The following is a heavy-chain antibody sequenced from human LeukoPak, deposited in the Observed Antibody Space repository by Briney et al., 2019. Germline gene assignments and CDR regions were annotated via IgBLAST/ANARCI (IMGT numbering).Heavy chain of an antibody. Sequence: GGSLRLSCAASGFTFSSYAMHWVRQAPGKGLEWVAVISYDGSNKYYADSVKGRFTISRDNSKNTLYLQMNSLRAEDTAVYYCARGEDSSSSHYYYYMDVWGKGTTVTVSS. CDR1: GFTFSSYA. V-gene: IGHV3-30-3*01. J-gene: IGHJ6*03. D-gene: IGHD6-6*01. CDR3: ARGEDSSSSHYYYYMDV. CDR2: ISYDGSNK.